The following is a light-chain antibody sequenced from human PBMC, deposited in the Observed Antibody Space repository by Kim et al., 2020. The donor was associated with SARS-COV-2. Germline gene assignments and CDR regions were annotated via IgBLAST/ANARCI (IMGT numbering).Light chain of an antibody. V-gene: IGKV3-11*01. CDR1: QSVSSH. J-gene: IGKJ2*01. CDR2: DAS. CDR3: QQYNNWSYT. Sequence: EIVLTQSPATLSLSPGERATLSCGASQSVSSHRAWYQQKPGQAPRLLIYDASTRATGIPARFSGSGSGTDFTLTISSLESEYVAVYYCQQYNNWSYTFGQGTRVEI.